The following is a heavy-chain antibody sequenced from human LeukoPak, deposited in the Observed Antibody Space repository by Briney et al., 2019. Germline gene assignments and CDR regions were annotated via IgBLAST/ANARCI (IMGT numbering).Heavy chain of an antibody. CDR3: ARDPPHRFTMIEKDS. CDR1: GFSFTTYW. V-gene: IGHV3-7*01. D-gene: IGHD3-22*01. CDR2: INEDGRHK. J-gene: IGHJ4*02. Sequence: GGSLRLSCTASGFSFTTYWMVWVRQAPGKGLEWVANINEDGRHKNYLDSVKGRFTISRDNTKNSVYLQMNSLRAEDTAVYYCARDPPHRFTMIEKDSWGQGILVTVSS.